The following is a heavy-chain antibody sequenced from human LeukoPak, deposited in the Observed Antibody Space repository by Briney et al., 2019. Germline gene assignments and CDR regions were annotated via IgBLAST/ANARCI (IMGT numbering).Heavy chain of an antibody. D-gene: IGHD3-10*01. CDR2: IYHSGST. V-gene: IGHV4-4*02. CDR1: GGSISSSNW. CDR3: ARVVTMVRGDRAFDI. Sequence: SETLSLTCAVSGGSISSSNWWSWVRQPPGKGLEWIGEIYHSGSTNYNPSLKSRVTISVDKSKNQFSLKLSSVTAADTAVYYCARVVTMVRGDRAFDIWGQGTMVTVSS. J-gene: IGHJ3*02.